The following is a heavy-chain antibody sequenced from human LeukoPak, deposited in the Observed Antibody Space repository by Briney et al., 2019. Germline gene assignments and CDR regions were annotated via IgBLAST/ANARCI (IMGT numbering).Heavy chain of an antibody. V-gene: IGHV4-34*01. D-gene: IGHD3-22*01. Sequence: SETLSLTCAVYGGSFSGYYWSWTRQPPGKGLEWIEEINHSGSANYNPSLKSRVTISVDTSKNQFSLKLSSVTAADTAVYYCARIVNQYYYDSSGYYWYDYWGQGTLVTVSS. CDR2: INHSGSA. CDR1: GGSFSGYY. J-gene: IGHJ4*02. CDR3: ARIVNQYYYDSSGYYWYDY.